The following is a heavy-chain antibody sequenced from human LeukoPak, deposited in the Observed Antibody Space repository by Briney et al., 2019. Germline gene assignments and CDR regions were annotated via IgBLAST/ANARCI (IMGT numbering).Heavy chain of an antibody. D-gene: IGHD3-9*01. V-gene: IGHV3-7*01. CDR1: GFTFSSYS. CDR3: ARGVDSAIDW. CDR2: ISGDGRDK. Sequence: GGSLRLSCAASGFTFSSYSMNWVRQAPGKGLEWVANISGDGRDKYYVGSVRGRFTISRDNADNALYLQMNSLRGDDTALYYCARGVDSAIDWWGQGSLVTVSS. J-gene: IGHJ4*02.